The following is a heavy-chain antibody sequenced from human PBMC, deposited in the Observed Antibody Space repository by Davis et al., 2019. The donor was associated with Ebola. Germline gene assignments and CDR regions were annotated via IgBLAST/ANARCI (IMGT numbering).Heavy chain of an antibody. Sequence: AASVKVSCQASGGTFSSYAISWVRQAPGQGLEWMGGIIPILGPGNYGQKFQGRVTITADKSTSTAYMELSSLRYEDTAVYYCAREGGYSSGWPYFDNWGQGTLVTVSS. CDR3: AREGGYSSGWPYFDN. CDR1: GGTFSSYA. D-gene: IGHD6-19*01. CDR2: IIPILGPG. J-gene: IGHJ4*02. V-gene: IGHV1-69*06.